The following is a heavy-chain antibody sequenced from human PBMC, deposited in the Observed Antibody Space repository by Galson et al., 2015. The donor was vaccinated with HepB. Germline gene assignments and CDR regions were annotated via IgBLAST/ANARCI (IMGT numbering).Heavy chain of an antibody. CDR1: GFTFSDYY. Sequence: SLRLSCAASGFTFSDYYMSWIRQAPGKGLEWVSYISSSSSYTNYADSVKGRFTISRDNAKNSLYLQMNSLRAEDTAVYYCARAGQGSGGFDYWGQGTLVTVSS. CDR3: ARAGQGSGGFDY. D-gene: IGHD2-15*01. V-gene: IGHV3-11*05. CDR2: ISSSSSYT. J-gene: IGHJ4*02.